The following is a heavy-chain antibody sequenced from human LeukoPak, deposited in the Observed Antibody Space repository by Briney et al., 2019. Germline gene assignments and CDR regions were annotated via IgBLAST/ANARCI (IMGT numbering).Heavy chain of an antibody. D-gene: IGHD3-10*01. CDR1: GGTFSSYA. J-gene: IGHJ6*04. V-gene: IGHV1-69*01. CDR2: IIPIFGTA. CDR3: ARGYYYGSGREDGMDV. Sequence: SVKVSCKASGGTFSSYAISWVRQVPGQGLEWMGGIIPIFGTANYAQKFQGRVTITADESTSTAYMELSSLRSEDTAVYYCARGYYYGSGREDGMDVWGKGTTVTVSS.